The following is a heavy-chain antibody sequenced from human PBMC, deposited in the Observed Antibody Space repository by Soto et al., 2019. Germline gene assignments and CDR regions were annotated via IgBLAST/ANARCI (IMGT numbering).Heavy chain of an antibody. CDR1: GFTFDNFA. CDR3: VRETQIVRVVVPTPGSPGAFDL. CDR2: VSHDGAIK. J-gene: IGHJ3*01. D-gene: IGHD2-15*01. Sequence: QMELVESGGGVVQPGRSLRLSCTPSGFTFDNFAMHWVRQAPGKGLEWVAVVSHDGAIKHYAESVRDRLTISRDNSRDTLSLQMNSLRPEDTAVYYCVRETQIVRVVVPTPGSPGAFDLWGQGTVVTVSS. V-gene: IGHV3-30-3*01.